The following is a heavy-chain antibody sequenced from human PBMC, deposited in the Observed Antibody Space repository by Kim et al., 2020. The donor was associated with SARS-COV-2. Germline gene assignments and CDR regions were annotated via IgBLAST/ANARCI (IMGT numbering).Heavy chain of an antibody. V-gene: IGHV3-48*02. D-gene: IGHD2-2*01. CDR2: TI. CDR3: TRFSFMPDDY. Sequence: TISYADSVKGRFTISRDNAKNSRYLQMNSLRDEDTAVYYCTRFSFMPDDYWGQGTLVTVSS. J-gene: IGHJ4*02.